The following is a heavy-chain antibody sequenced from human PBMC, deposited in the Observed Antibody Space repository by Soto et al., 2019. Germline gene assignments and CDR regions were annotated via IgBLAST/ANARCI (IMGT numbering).Heavy chain of an antibody. CDR2: IFSNDEK. J-gene: IGHJ5*02. CDR3: ARIKGIAAAGLFHVLSSWFDP. D-gene: IGHD6-13*01. CDR1: GFSLSNARMS. Sequence: QVTLKESGPVLVKPTENLTLTCTVSGFSLSNARMSVSWIRQPPGKAREWLAHIFSNDEKSYSTSLKSRLTISKDTSKSQVVLSMTNMDPVDTATYYCARIKGIAAAGLFHVLSSWFDPWGQGTLVTVSS. V-gene: IGHV2-26*01.